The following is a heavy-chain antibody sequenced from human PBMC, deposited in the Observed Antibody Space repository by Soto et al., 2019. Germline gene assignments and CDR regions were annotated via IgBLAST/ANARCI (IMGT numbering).Heavy chain of an antibody. CDR1: GGTFSSYA. J-gene: IGHJ6*02. CDR3: ATGGVSYSSSWYIHPGGPYGMDV. Sequence: SVKVSCKASGGTFSSYAISWVRQAPGQGLEWMGGIIPIFGTANYAQKFQGRVTITADESTSTAYMELSSLRSEDTAVYYCATGGVSYSSSWYIHPGGPYGMDVWGQATKVTVS. D-gene: IGHD6-13*01. CDR2: IIPIFGTA. V-gene: IGHV1-69*13.